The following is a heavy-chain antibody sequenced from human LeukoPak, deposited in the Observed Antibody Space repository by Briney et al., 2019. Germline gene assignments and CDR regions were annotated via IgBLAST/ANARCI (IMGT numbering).Heavy chain of an antibody. J-gene: IGHJ6*02. CDR3: ARDRGRSARGYYYGMDV. CDR1: GYTFTSYY. Sequence: ASVKVSCKASGYTFTSYYMHWVRQAPGQGLEWMGIINPSGGSTSYAQKFQGRVTMTRDTSTSTVYMELSSLRAEDTAVYYCARDRGRSARGYYYGMDVWGQGTAVAVSS. CDR2: INPSGGST. D-gene: IGHD2-15*01. V-gene: IGHV1-46*01.